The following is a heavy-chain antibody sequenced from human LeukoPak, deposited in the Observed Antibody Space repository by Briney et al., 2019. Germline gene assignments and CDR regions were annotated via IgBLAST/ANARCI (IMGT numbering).Heavy chain of an antibody. V-gene: IGHV4-34*01. CDR3: ARSLRPATMDV. D-gene: IGHD2-2*01. J-gene: IGHJ6*04. CDR2: INHSGST. CDR1: GGSFSGYY. Sequence: SETLSLTCAVYGGSFSGYYWSWIRQPPGKGLEWIGEINHSGSTNYNPSLKSRVTISVDRSKNQFSLKLSSVTAADTAVYYCARSLRPATMDVWGKGTTVTVSS.